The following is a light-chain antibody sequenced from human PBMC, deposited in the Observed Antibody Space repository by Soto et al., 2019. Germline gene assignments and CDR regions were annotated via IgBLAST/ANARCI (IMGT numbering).Light chain of an antibody. J-gene: IGKJ2*01. CDR3: QQYGSSPPS. Sequence: EIVLTQSPGTLSLSPGERVTLSCRASESVSSGYVGWYQQKPGQAPRLVIFGAIGRATGIPDRFRGSGSATDFTLTISSLEPEDFAVYYCQQYGSSPPSFGQGTKLEIK. V-gene: IGKV3-20*01. CDR2: GAI. CDR1: ESVSSGY.